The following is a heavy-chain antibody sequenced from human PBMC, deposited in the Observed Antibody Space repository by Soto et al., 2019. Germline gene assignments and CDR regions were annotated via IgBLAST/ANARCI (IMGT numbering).Heavy chain of an antibody. D-gene: IGHD6-6*01. CDR1: GFTFSSYE. V-gene: IGHV3-48*03. CDR3: ARDYYSSSSSYYYYMDV. J-gene: IGHJ6*03. Sequence: GGSLRLSCAASGFTFSSYEMNWVRQAPGKGLEWVSYISSSGSTIYYADSVKGRFTISRDNAKNSLYLQMNSLRAEDTAVYYCARDYYSSSSSYYYYMDVWGKGTTVTVSS. CDR2: ISSSGSTI.